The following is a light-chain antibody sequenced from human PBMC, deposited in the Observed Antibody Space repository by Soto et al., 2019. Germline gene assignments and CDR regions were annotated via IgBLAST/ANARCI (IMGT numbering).Light chain of an antibody. CDR1: SSDVGSYNL. V-gene: IGLV2-23*01. Sequence: QSALTQPASVSGSPGQSITISCTGTSSDVGSYNLVSWYQQHPGKAPKLMIYEGNRRPSGVSNRFSGSKSGNTASLIISGLQAEDEADYYCCSYAGSSTPVVFGGGTKVTVL. J-gene: IGLJ2*01. CDR2: EGN. CDR3: CSYAGSSTPVV.